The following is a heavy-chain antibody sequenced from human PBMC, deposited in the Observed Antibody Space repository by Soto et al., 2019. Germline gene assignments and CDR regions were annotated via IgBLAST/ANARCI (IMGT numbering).Heavy chain of an antibody. V-gene: IGHV1-8*01. CDR2: MNPNNGNT. J-gene: IGHJ4*02. CDR1: GYTFTSYD. CDR3: ARGGRSRHISDILKPFDY. Sequence: ASVQVSCKASGYTFTSYDINGLRQATGQELEWMGWMNPNNGNTGYAQKFQGRVTMTRHNSISTAYMELSSVRSEDTAVYYCARGGRSRHISDILKPFDYWGQGTLVTVSS. D-gene: IGHD3-9*01.